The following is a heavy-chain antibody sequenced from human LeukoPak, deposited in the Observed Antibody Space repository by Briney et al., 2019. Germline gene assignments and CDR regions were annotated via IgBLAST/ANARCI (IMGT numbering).Heavy chain of an antibody. CDR3: AKDSPDVDTAMVSLFDY. D-gene: IGHD5-18*01. CDR1: GFTLSSYG. V-gene: IGHV3-33*06. J-gene: IGHJ4*02. Sequence: GGSLRLSCAASGFTLSSYGMHWVRQAPGKGLEWVAVIWYDGSNKYYADSVKGRFTISRDNSKNTLYLQMNSLRAEDTAVYYCAKDSPDVDTAMVSLFDYWGQGTLVTVSS. CDR2: IWYDGSNK.